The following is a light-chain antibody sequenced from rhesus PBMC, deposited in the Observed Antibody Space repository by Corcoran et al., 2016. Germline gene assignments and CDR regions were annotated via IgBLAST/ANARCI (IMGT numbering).Light chain of an antibody. Sequence: DIVMTQTPLSLPVTPGEPASISCRSSQSLLDSDGYTCLDWYLQTPGQSPQLLIYGVSNRVSGVPDRFSGMGPGTDVTLKISRVEADDVGVYYCMQSIEFPFTFGPGTKLDIK. J-gene: IGKJ3*01. V-gene: IGKV2-90*01. CDR3: MQSIEFPFT. CDR2: GVS. CDR1: QSLLDSDGYTC.